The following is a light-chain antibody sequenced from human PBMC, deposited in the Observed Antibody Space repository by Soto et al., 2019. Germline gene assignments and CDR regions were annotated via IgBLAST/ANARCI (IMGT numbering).Light chain of an antibody. V-gene: IGLV2-8*01. J-gene: IGLJ1*01. Sequence: QSVLTQPPSASGSPGQSVTISCTGTSSDVGGYKYVSWYQQHPGKAPKLIIYEVNKRPSGVPDRYSGSKSGNTASLTVSGLQADDEADYYCIAYAGRTKVFGTGTKVTV. CDR2: EVN. CDR1: SSDVGGYKY. CDR3: IAYAGRTKV.